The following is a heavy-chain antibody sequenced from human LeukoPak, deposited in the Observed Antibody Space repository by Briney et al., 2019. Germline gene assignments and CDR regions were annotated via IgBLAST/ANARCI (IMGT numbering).Heavy chain of an antibody. Sequence: SETLSLTCSVSGGSITGTIYYWGWIRQPPGKGLEWIGSIYYSGSTYYNPSLKSRVTISVDMSKNQFSLKLSSVTAADTAVYYCARVEYRGSRGCSVYCFDYWGQGSLVTVSS. CDR1: GGSITGTIYY. D-gene: IGHD3-22*01. J-gene: IGHJ4*02. V-gene: IGHV4-39*07. CDR2: IYYSGST. CDR3: ARVEYRGSRGCSVYCFDY.